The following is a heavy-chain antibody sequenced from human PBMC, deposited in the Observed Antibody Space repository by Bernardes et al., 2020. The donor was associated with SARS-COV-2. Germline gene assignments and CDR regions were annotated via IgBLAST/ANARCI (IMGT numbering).Heavy chain of an antibody. J-gene: IGHJ3*02. V-gene: IGHV3-30*18. CDR2: FSYDGRHT. CDR1: GFTVNDRG. CDR3: VKGRYSDWVLRDAFDI. D-gene: IGHD3-9*01. Sequence: GGSLRLSRAASGFTVNDRGIHWVRQAPGKGLEWVALFSYDGRHTFYVDSVKGRFTISRDISKNTVFLQMNRLVPEDTAVYYCVKGRYSDWVLRDAFDIWGQGTMVTVSS.